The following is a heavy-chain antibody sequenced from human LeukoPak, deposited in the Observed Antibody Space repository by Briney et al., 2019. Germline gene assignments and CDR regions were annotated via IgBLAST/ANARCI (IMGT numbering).Heavy chain of an antibody. CDR3: ARLRRNTDSSGFFYYYDY. J-gene: IGHJ4*02. V-gene: IGHV3-21*06. CDR2: INTVSSYI. CDR1: GFSFSSYS. D-gene: IGHD3-22*01. Sequence: GSLRLSCAASGFSFSSYSFNWVRQAPGKGLEWVSSINTVSSYIYYADSLKGRFTISRDNAKNSVYLQMDSLRAEDSAVYYCARLRRNTDSSGFFYYYDYWGQGTLVTVSS.